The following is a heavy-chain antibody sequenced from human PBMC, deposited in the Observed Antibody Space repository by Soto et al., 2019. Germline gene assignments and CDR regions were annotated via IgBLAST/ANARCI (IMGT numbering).Heavy chain of an antibody. CDR3: ARDGRYYDFWSGYYGLDY. CDR1: GGTFISYA. V-gene: IGHV1-69*12. D-gene: IGHD3-3*01. J-gene: IGHJ4*02. CDR2: IIPIFGTA. Sequence: QVQLMQSGAGGKKPGSSVKVSCKASGGTFISYAIIWVRQAPGQGLGWMGGIIPIFGTANYAQKFQARVPITADESTSTAYMELSSLRSEDTAVYYCARDGRYYDFWSGYYGLDYWGQGTLVTVSS.